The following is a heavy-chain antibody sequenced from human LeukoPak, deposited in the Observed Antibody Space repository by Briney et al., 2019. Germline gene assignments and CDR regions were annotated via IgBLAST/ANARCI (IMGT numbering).Heavy chain of an antibody. Sequence: ASVKVPCKASGGTFSSYAISWVRQAPGQGLEWMAWISTYDHDTNYAQKFRGRVTMTTDTSTSTAYMELRSLGSDDTAVYYCVRDYFCSGGTCDDCFDPWGQGTLVTVSS. D-gene: IGHD2-15*01. J-gene: IGHJ5*02. CDR3: VRDYFCSGGTCDDCFDP. CDR1: GGTFSSYA. V-gene: IGHV1-18*01. CDR2: ISTYDHDT.